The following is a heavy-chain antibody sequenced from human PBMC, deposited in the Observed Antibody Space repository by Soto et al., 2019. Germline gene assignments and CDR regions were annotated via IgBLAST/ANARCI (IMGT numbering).Heavy chain of an antibody. CDR2: INAGNGNT. V-gene: IGHV1-3*01. Sequence: QVQLVQSGAEVKKPGASVKVSCKASGYTFTSYAMHWVRQAPGQRLEWMGWINAGNGNTKYSQKFQGRVTITRDTSASTAYMELSSLRAEDTAVYYCARSSDYGDYYYYYYMDVGGKGTTVTVYS. CDR1: GYTFTSYA. CDR3: ARSSDYGDYYYYYYMDV. J-gene: IGHJ6*03. D-gene: IGHD4-17*01.